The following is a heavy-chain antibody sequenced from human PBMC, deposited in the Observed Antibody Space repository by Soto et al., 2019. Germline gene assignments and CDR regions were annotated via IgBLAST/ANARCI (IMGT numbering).Heavy chain of an antibody. CDR2: ISSSSSYI. Sequence: EVQLVESGGGLVKPGGSLRLSCAASGFTFSSYSMNWVRQAPGKGLEWVSSISSSSSYIYYADSVKGRFTISRDNAKNSLYLQMNSLRAEDTAVYYCARGAIVTTYYYYYYMDVWGKGTTVTVSS. V-gene: IGHV3-21*06. CDR1: GFTFSSYS. CDR3: ARGAIVTTYYYYYYMDV. J-gene: IGHJ6*03. D-gene: IGHD4-4*01.